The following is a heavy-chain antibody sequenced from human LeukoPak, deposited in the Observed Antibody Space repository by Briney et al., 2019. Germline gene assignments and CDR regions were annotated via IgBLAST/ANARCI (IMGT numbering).Heavy chain of an antibody. CDR1: GYTFTTHW. V-gene: IGHV5-51*01. J-gene: IGHJ4*02. Sequence: GESLKISCQGSGYTFTTHWIGWVRQMPGKGLEWMGIVYPGDSDTYYSPSFQGQVTILADKSIRTAYLQWTSLKASDTAMYYCARSDFGGNSFDYWGQGTLVTVSS. CDR2: VYPGDSDT. D-gene: IGHD4-23*01. CDR3: ARSDFGGNSFDY.